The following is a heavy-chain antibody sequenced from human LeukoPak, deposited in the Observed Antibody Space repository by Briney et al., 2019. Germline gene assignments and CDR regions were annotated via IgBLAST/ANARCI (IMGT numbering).Heavy chain of an antibody. J-gene: IGHJ4*02. D-gene: IGHD4-17*01. CDR1: GGSIIGHW. CDR3: ARRNTADASIDF. Sequence: SETLSLTCSVSGGSIIGHWWSWIRQPPGKGLEWIGDVFYSGSNYYNPSLKSRLTISLDTSKHQFSLNLRSVTATDTAMYYCARRNTADASIDFWGQGTLVTASS. CDR2: VFYSGSN. V-gene: IGHV4-59*08.